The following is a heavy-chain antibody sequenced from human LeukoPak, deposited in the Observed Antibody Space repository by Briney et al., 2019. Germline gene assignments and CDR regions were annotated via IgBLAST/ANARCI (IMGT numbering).Heavy chain of an antibody. CDR2: IYPGDSDT. CDR3: ARLYSSTSSPYYFYYYYIDV. Sequence: GESLKISCKGSGYSFSSYWIGWVRQVPGKGLEWMGIIYPGDSDTKYSPSFQGLVTISADKSITTAYLQWSSLKASDTAMYYCARLYSSTSSPYYFYYYYIDVWGKGTTVTVSS. V-gene: IGHV5-51*01. CDR1: GYSFSSYW. D-gene: IGHD6-6*01. J-gene: IGHJ6*03.